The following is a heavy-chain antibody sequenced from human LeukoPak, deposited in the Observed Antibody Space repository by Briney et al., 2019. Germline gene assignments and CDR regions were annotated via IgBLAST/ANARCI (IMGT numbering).Heavy chain of an antibody. CDR1: GGSISSSYW. J-gene: IGHJ3*02. CDR2: VYHSGST. Sequence: PSETLSLTCAVSGGSISSSYWWSWVRQPPGKGLEWIGEVYHSGSTNYSPSLKSRVTLSVDKSKNQFSLRLSSVTAADTAVYYCAGAYCGGDCYSGRTFDIWGQGTMVTVSS. D-gene: IGHD2-21*02. CDR3: AGAYCGGDCYSGRTFDI. V-gene: IGHV4-4*02.